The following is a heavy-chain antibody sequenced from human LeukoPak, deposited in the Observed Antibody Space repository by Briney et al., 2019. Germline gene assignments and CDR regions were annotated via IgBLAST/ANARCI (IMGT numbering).Heavy chain of an antibody. CDR2: IYTSGST. Sequence: PSGTLSLTCAVSGGSISSSDWWSWVRQPPGKGLEWIGRIYTSGSTNYNPSFKSRVTISVDTSKNQFSLKVDSVTAADTAVYCCARDHPTPTTGYMDVWGKGTTVTVSS. V-gene: IGHV4-4*01. CDR3: ARDHPTPTTGYMDV. D-gene: IGHD1-26*01. CDR1: GGSISSSDW. J-gene: IGHJ6*03.